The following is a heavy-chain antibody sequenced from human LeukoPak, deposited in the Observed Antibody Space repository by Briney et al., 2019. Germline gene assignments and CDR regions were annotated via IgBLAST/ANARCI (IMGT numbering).Heavy chain of an antibody. Sequence: PGGSLRLSCAASGFTFSNYAMSWVRQAPGKGLEWVSAIVGSGSNTYYADSVKGRFTISRDNHKNTLYLQMNSLRAEDTAVYYCAKWGDYDILTGYYDSDYWGQGTLVTVSS. V-gene: IGHV3-23*01. CDR2: IVGSGSNT. CDR1: GFTFSNYA. D-gene: IGHD3-9*01. J-gene: IGHJ4*02. CDR3: AKWGDYDILTGYYDSDY.